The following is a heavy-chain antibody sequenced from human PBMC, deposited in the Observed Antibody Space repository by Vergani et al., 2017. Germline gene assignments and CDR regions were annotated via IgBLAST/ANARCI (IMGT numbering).Heavy chain of an antibody. CDR1: GFTFSSYS. Sequence: EVQLVESGGGLVKPGGSLRLSCAASGFTFSSYSMNWVRQAPGKGLEWVSSISSSSSYIYYADSVKGRFTISRDNSKNTLYLQMNSLRAEDTAVYYCARSIAAAGLPGDYWGQGTLVTVSS. CDR2: ISSSSSYI. J-gene: IGHJ4*02. CDR3: ARSIAAAGLPGDY. V-gene: IGHV3-21*01. D-gene: IGHD6-13*01.